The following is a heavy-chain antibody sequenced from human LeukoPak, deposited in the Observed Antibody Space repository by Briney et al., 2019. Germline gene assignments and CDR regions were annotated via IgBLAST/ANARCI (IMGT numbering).Heavy chain of an antibody. CDR1: GYTFTGYY. J-gene: IGHJ5*02. Sequence: APVKVSCKASGYTFTGYYIHWVRQAPGQGLEWMGWLNPKSGGTNYAQNFQGRVTMTRDTIINTAYMELSRLRSDDTAVYYCARNDWNDPWFDPWGQGTLVT. CDR2: LNPKSGGT. CDR3: ARNDWNDPWFDP. D-gene: IGHD1-1*01. V-gene: IGHV1-2*02.